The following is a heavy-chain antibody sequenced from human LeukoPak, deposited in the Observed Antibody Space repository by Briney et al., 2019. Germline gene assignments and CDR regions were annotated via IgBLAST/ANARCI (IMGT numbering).Heavy chain of an antibody. J-gene: IGHJ4*02. V-gene: IGHV3-23*01. CDR1: GFTFSSYA. Sequence: TGGSLRLSCAASGFTFSSYAMSWVRQAPGKGLEWVSAISGSGGSTYYADSVKGRFTISRDNSKNTLYLQMDSLRAEDTAVYYCAKITRGEQELGYWGQGTLVTVSS. CDR2: ISGSGGST. CDR3: AKITRGEQELGY. D-gene: IGHD3-10*01.